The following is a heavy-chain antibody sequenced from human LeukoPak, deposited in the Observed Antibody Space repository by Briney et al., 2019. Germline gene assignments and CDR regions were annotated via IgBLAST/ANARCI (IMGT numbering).Heavy chain of an antibody. V-gene: IGHV4-61*02. D-gene: IGHD6-19*01. CDR1: SGSISSGDDY. CDR3: ARVEQWPSARYFDY. J-gene: IGHJ4*02. Sequence: NPSETLSLTCTVSSGSISSGDDYWGWIRQPAGKGLEWIGRIYTSGRTDYNPSLKSRVTISVDTSKNQFSLKLSSVTAADTAVYYCARVEQWPSARYFDYWGQGTLVTVSS. CDR2: IYTSGRT.